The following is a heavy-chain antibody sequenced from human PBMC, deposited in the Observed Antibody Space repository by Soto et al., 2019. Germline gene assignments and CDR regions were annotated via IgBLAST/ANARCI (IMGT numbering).Heavy chain of an antibody. D-gene: IGHD6-19*01. J-gene: IGHJ5*02. CDR3: AKGDSSWVSWFDP. CDR1: GYTFTAQY. V-gene: IGHV1-2*02. Sequence: QVQLVQSGAEVKKPGASVKVSCQASGYTFTAQYLHWVRKAPGEGLKWLGWVNPTTGATRCAQKFQGRVTMTRDTSMSTAYLEVRSLRPDDPAVYYCAKGDSSWVSWFDPWGQGTLVTVSS. CDR2: VNPTTGAT.